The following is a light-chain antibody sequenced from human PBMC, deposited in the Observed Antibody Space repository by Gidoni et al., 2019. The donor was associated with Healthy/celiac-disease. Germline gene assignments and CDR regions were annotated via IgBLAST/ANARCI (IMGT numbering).Light chain of an antibody. CDR3: MQGTHSWT. V-gene: IGKV2-30*01. J-gene: IGKJ1*01. CDR1: QSLVYSDGNTY. Sequence: DVVMTQSPLSLPVTLGQPASISCRSSQSLVYSDGNTYLNWFQQRPGQSPRRLIYNVSNRDSGVPDRFSGSGSGTDFTLKISRVEAEDVGVYYCMQGTHSWTFGKGTKVEIK. CDR2: NVS.